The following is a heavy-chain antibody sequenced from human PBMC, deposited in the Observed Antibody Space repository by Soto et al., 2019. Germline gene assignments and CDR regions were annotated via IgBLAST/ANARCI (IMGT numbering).Heavy chain of an antibody. CDR3: ANSLIDDYSSHGGFAY. CDR1: YGSISSRTHY. J-gene: IGHJ4*02. Sequence: LEPLSLTCSVSYGSISSRTHYWSCVRQPPGKGLEWIGSMYYSGSIYYNPSLKSRVTIPVDTSKNQFSLKLSSVTAADTAVYYCANSLIDDYSSHGGFAYWGQGTLVTASS. CDR2: MYYSGSI. D-gene: IGHD6-13*01. V-gene: IGHV4-39*01.